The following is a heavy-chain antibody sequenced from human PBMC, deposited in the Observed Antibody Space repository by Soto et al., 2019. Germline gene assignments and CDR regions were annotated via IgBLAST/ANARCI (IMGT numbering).Heavy chain of an antibody. J-gene: IGHJ6*03. CDR2: ISGSGGST. D-gene: IGHD2-15*01. CDR3: ARRYCSGGSCYSNRYYYYMDV. Sequence: SLGLNRDAYSFAFCKHVISCVRPAPGKGLEWVSAISGSGGSTYYADSVKGRFTISRDNSKNTLYLQMNSLRAEDTAVYYCARRYCSGGSCYSNRYYYYMDVWGKGTTVTVSS. V-gene: IGHV3-23*01. CDR1: SFAFCKHV.